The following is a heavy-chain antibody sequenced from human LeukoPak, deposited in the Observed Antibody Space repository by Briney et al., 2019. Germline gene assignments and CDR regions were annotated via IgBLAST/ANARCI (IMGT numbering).Heavy chain of an antibody. J-gene: IGHJ4*02. CDR3: ARGVSGYDPFDY. CDR2: ISTGGTTR. Sequence: GGSLRLSCATSGFTFNDYYMSWIRQAPGKGLEWLSYISTGGTTRDYADSAKGRFTISRDNTINSLYLQMSSLRAEDTAVYYCARGVSGYDPFDYWGQGTLVTVPS. V-gene: IGHV3-11*01. D-gene: IGHD5-12*01. CDR1: GFTFNDYY.